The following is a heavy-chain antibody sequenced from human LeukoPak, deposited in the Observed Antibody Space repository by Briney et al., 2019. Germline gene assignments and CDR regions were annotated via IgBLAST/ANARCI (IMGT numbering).Heavy chain of an antibody. CDR3: ARGVLGRDAFDI. V-gene: IGHV3-11*01. CDR1: GFTFSDYY. Sequence: PGGSLRLSCAASGFTFSDYYMSWIRQAPGKGLEWVSYISTSGSTIFYGESVKGRFTISRDNAKNSLYLQMNSLRAEDTAVYYCARGVLGRDAFDIWGQGTMVTVSS. J-gene: IGHJ3*02. D-gene: IGHD2-8*02. CDR2: ISTSGSTI.